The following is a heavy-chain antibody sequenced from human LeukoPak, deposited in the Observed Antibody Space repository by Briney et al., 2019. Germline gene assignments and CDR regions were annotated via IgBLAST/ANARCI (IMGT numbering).Heavy chain of an antibody. CDR3: ARRSAAVGHFDY. V-gene: IGHV3-21*04. CDR2: ITSRGTHI. CDR1: GFTFTNYG. Sequence: GGSLRLSCAASGFTFTNYGMNWVRQAPGKGLEWVSFITSRGTHIYYGDAVRGRFTVSRDDAKNSLYLQMNSLRVEDTAVYYCARRSAAVGHFDYWGQGTLVTVSS. D-gene: IGHD6-13*01. J-gene: IGHJ4*02.